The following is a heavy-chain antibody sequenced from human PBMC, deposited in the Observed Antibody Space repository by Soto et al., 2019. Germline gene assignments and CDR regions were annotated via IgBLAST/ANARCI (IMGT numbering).Heavy chain of an antibody. CDR1: GDSISGYY. V-gene: IGHV4-59*01. CDR3: AREDFDGIDV. CDR2: IYYSGTT. J-gene: IGHJ6*02. Sequence: SETLSLTCTVSGDSISGYYWSWIRQPPGKGLEWIAYIYYSGTTKYNPSLKSRVTISIDTSKSQFSLELRSVTAADTAVYFCAREDFDGIDVWGPGTTVTVSS.